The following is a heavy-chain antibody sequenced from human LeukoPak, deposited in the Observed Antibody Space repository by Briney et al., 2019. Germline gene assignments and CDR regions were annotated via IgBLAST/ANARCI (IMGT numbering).Heavy chain of an antibody. V-gene: IGHV6-1*01. D-gene: IGHD3-22*01. CDR3: AREYYYDISPYCPAFDI. CDR1: GDSVSSNSAA. Sequence: SQTLSLTCAISGDSVSSNSAAWNWIRQSPSRGLECLGRTYYRSKWYNDYAVSVKSRITINPDTSKNQFSLQLNSVTPEDTAVYYCAREYYYDISPYCPAFDIWGQGTMVTVSS. J-gene: IGHJ3*02. CDR2: TYYRSKWYN.